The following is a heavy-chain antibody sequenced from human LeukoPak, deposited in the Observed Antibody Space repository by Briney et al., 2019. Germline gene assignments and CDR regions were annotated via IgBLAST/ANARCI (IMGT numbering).Heavy chain of an antibody. D-gene: IGHD5-12*01. J-gene: IGHJ6*02. V-gene: IGHV3-23*01. CDR3: AKDVVATTGYYYYGMDV. Sequence: GGSLRLSCAASGFTFSSYAMSWVRQAPGKGLEWVSAISGSGGSTYYADSVKGRFTISRDNSKNTLYLQMNSLRAEDTAVYYCAKDVVATTGYYYYGMDVWGQGTTVTVSS. CDR2: ISGSGGST. CDR1: GFTFSSYA.